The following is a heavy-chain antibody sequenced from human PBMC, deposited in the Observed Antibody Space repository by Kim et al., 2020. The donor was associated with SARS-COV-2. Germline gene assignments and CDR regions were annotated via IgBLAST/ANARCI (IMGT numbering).Heavy chain of an antibody. Sequence: GGSLRLSCAASGFTFSDYYMSWIRQAPGKGLEWVSYISSSSYTNYADSVKGRFTISRDNAKNSLYLQMNSLRAEDTAVYYCARSALVVVAATDYYYGMDVWGQGTTVTVSS. CDR3: ARSALVVVAATDYYYGMDV. J-gene: IGHJ6*02. CDR1: GFTFSDYY. CDR2: ISSSSYT. D-gene: IGHD2-15*01. V-gene: IGHV3-11*03.